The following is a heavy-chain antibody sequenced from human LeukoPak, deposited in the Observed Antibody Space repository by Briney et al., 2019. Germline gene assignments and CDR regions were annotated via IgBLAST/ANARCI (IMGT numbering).Heavy chain of an antibody. CDR1: GGSISSGGYY. V-gene: IGHV4-30-4*08. CDR3: ARVVPAAIEWFDP. CDR2: IYYSGST. Sequence: SQTLSLTCTVSGGSISSGGYYWSWIRQPPGKGLEWIGYIYYSGSTYYNPSLKSRVTISVDTSKNQFSLKLSSVTAADTAVYYCARVVPAAIEWFDPWGQGTLVTVSS. D-gene: IGHD2-2*01. J-gene: IGHJ5*02.